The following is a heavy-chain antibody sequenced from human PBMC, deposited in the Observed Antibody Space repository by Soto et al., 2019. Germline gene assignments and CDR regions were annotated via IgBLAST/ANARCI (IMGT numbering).Heavy chain of an antibody. Sequence: QVQLVESGGGVVQPGRSLRLSCAASGFTFSSYAMHWVRQAPGKGLEWVAVISYDGSNKYYADSVKGRFTISRDNSKNTLYLQMNSLRAEDTAVYYCARDLSNYDSSGEDDYWGQGTLVTVSS. CDR3: ARDLSNYDSSGEDDY. CDR2: ISYDGSNK. D-gene: IGHD3-22*01. J-gene: IGHJ4*02. V-gene: IGHV3-30-3*01. CDR1: GFTFSSYA.